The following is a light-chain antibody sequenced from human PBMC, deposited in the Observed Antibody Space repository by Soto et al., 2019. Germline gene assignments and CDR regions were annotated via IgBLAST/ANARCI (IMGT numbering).Light chain of an antibody. J-gene: IGKJ4*01. CDR1: QSISNW. CDR3: QKCKVAPFT. CDR2: AAS. V-gene: IGKV1-27*01. Sequence: DIQMTQSPSTLSASVGDRVTITCRASQSISNWLAWYQQKPGKVPKLLIYAASTLQSGVPSRFIGSGSGTDFTLTISGLQAENGCNYYCQKCKVAPFTFGGGTKVDIK.